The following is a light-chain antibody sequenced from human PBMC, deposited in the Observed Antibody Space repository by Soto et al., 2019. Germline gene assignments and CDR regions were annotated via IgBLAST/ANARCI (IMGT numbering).Light chain of an antibody. CDR2: DAS. V-gene: IGKV1-5*01. CDR1: QSISSW. CDR3: QQYNSYSWT. J-gene: IGKJ1*01. Sequence: DIRMANSPSTLSASKGDRVTITCRASQSISSWLAWYQQKPGKAPKLLIYDASSLESGVPSRFSGSGSGTEFTLTISSLQPDDFATYYCQQYNSYSWTFGQGTKVDIK.